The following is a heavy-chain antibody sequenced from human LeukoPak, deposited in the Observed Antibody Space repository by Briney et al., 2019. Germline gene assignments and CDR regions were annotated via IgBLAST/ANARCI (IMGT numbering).Heavy chain of an antibody. J-gene: IGHJ4*02. CDR2: ISAYNGNT. CDR3: ARISGRYCGGDCRATN. D-gene: IGHD2-21*01. Sequence: GASVKVSCTASGYTFTSYGISWVRQAPGQGLEWMGWISAYNGNTNYAQKLQGRVTMTTDTSTSTAYMELRSLRSDDTAVYYCARISGRYCGGDCRATNWGQGTLVTVSS. CDR1: GYTFTSYG. V-gene: IGHV1-18*01.